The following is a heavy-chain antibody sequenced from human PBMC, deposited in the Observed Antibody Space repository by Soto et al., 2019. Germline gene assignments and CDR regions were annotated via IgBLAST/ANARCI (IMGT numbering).Heavy chain of an antibody. CDR2: IYYSGST. J-gene: IGHJ3*02. Sequence: QVQLQESGPGLVKPSQTLSLTCTVSGGSISSGGYYWSWIRQHPGKGLEWIGYIYYSGSTYYNPSLKSRVTISVDPSKNQFTLKLSSVPAADTAVYYCARDGGSGGGAYAFDIWGQGTMVTVSS. CDR3: ARDGGSGGGAYAFDI. D-gene: IGHD3-16*01. CDR1: GGSISSGGYY. V-gene: IGHV4-31*03.